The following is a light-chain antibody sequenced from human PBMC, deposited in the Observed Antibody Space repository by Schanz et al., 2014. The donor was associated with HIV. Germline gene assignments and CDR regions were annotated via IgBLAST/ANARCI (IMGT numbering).Light chain of an antibody. J-gene: IGKJ1*01. CDR3: QQAKNFPRT. CDR2: AAS. Sequence: DIQMTQSPSSLSASVGDRVTITCRASQSITKYLNWYQEKPGKAPELLIFAASRLQTGVTSRFSGSGSGTDFTLTISSLRPEDSAIYYCQQAKNFPRTFGQGTKVEIK. V-gene: IGKV1-39*01. CDR1: QSITKY.